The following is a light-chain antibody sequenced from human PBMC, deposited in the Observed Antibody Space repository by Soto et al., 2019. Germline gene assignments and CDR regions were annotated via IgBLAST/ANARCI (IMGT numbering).Light chain of an antibody. CDR3: QQDNPWLWT. Sequence: EVVMTQSPATLSVSPGERVTLSCKASQSINAHLAWYQQKPGQAPRLLIHGASTRATGIPARFSGSGFGTEFLLSISSLQWEDFAVYYSQQDNPWLWTFGQGTKVEIQ. CDR2: GAS. CDR1: QSINAH. J-gene: IGKJ1*01. V-gene: IGKV3-15*01.